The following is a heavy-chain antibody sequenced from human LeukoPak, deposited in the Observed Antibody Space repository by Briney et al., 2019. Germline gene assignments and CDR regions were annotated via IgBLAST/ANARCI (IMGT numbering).Heavy chain of an antibody. J-gene: IGHJ1*01. V-gene: IGHV3-21*01. CDR3: ARALSGTYGLFQH. Sequence: GGSLRLSCAASGFTFSSYTMNWVRQAPGKGLEWVSSISSDSNYIYYADSVKGRFTISRDNAWNSLYLQMNSLRAEDTAVYYCARALSGTYGLFQHWGQGTLVTVSS. CDR1: GFTFSSYT. D-gene: IGHD1-26*01. CDR2: ISSDSNYI.